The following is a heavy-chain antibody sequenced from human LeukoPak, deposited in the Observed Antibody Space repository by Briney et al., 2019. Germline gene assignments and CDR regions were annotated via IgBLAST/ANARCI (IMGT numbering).Heavy chain of an antibody. D-gene: IGHD2-2*01. CDR3: ARDGGWYQLLWWFDP. J-gene: IGHJ5*02. Sequence: XKAXGYTFTGYYMHWVGQAPGRGVEWMGWINANSGATKYAQKFQGRVTMTRDTSISTAYMEVSRLRFDDTAVYYCARDGGWYQLLWWFDPWGQGTLVTVSS. V-gene: IGHV1-2*02. CDR2: INANSGAT. CDR1: GYTFTGYY.